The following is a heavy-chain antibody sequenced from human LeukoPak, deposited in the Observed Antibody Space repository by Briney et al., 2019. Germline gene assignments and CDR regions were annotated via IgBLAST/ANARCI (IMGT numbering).Heavy chain of an antibody. CDR2: IYYSGST. CDR3: ATGGYCSGGSCYPNWFDP. CDR1: GGSISSYY. V-gene: IGHV4-59*01. D-gene: IGHD2-15*01. J-gene: IGHJ5*02. Sequence: LETLSLTCTVSGGSISSYYWSWIRQPPGKGLEWIGYIYYSGSTNYNPSLKSRVTISVDTSKNQFSLKLSSVTAADTAVYYCATGGYCSGGSCYPNWFDPWGQGTLVTVSS.